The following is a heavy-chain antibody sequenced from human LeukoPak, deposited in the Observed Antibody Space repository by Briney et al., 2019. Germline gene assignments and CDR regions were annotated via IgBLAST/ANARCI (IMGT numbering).Heavy chain of an antibody. Sequence: SETLSLTCAVYGVSFSGYYWSWIRQPPGKGLEWLGEINHSGSTNYNPSLKSRVTISVDTSKNQFSLKLSSVTAADTAVYYCARQKGNMVRGNWFDPWGQGTLVTVSS. CDR1: GVSFSGYY. CDR3: ARQKGNMVRGNWFDP. CDR2: INHSGST. J-gene: IGHJ5*02. V-gene: IGHV4-34*01. D-gene: IGHD3-10*01.